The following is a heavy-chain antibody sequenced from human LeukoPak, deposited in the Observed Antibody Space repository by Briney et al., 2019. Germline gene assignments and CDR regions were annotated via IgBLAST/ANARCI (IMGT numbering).Heavy chain of an antibody. V-gene: IGHV3-7*01. Sequence: GGSLRLPCAASKFTFSTYWMSWVRQAPGKGLEWVANIKQDGSEKYYVDSVKGRFTISRDNAKNSLYLQMNSLRAEDTAVYYCARDPYSGSYGNYYYYFMDVWGKGTTVTISS. J-gene: IGHJ6*03. D-gene: IGHD1-26*01. CDR1: KFTFSTYW. CDR2: IKQDGSEK. CDR3: ARDPYSGSYGNYYYYFMDV.